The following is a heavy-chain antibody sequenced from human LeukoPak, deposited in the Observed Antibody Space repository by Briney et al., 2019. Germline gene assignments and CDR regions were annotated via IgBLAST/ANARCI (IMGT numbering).Heavy chain of an antibody. D-gene: IGHD1-26*01. CDR3: ARDRSITEKYSGRYFHDY. CDR2: IDPNTGDT. CDR1: GYTFTGYY. J-gene: IGHJ4*02. V-gene: IGHV1-2*02. Sequence: ASVKVSCKASGYTFTGYYMHWVRQAPGQGLEWMGWIDPNTGDTKYTQKFQGRVSMTRDTSFSTAYMELSRLTSDDTAVYYCARDRSITEKYSGRYFHDYWGQGTLVTVTS.